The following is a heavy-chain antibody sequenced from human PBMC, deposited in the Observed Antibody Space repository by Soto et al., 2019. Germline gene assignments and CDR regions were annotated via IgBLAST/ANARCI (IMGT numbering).Heavy chain of an antibody. CDR3: AKATAEAGTLDY. J-gene: IGHJ4*02. Sequence: GGSLRLSCAASGFTFDDYAMHWVRQAPGKGLEWVSGISWNSGSIGYADSVKGRFTISRDNAKNSLYLQMNSLRSEDTALYYCAKATAEAGTLDYWGQGTLVTVSS. D-gene: IGHD6-19*01. V-gene: IGHV3-9*01. CDR2: ISWNSGSI. CDR1: GFTFDDYA.